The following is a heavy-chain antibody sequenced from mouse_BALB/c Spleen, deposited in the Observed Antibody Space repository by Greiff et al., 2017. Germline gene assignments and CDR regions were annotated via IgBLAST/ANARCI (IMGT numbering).Heavy chain of an antibody. CDR2: IWAGGST. J-gene: IGHJ3*01. Sequence: QVQLKESGPGLVAPSQSLSITCTVSGFSLTSYGVHWVRQPPGKGLEWLGVIWAGGSTNYNSALMSRLSISKDNSKSQVFLKMNSLQTDDTAMYYCARGGYYGSSTWFAYWGQGTLVTVSA. V-gene: IGHV2-9*02. CDR3: ARGGYYGSSTWFAY. D-gene: IGHD1-1*01. CDR1: GFSLTSYG.